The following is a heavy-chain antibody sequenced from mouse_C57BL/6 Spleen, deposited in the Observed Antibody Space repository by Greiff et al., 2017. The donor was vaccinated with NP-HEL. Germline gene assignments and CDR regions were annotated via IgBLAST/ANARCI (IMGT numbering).Heavy chain of an antibody. CDR3: AREGKGSTYFDY. D-gene: IGHD5-1*01. CDR1: GYTFTSYD. CDR2: IYPRAGST. V-gene: IGHV1-85*01. J-gene: IGHJ2*01. Sequence: QVQLKESGPGLVKPGASVKLSCKASGYTFTSYDINWVKQRPGQGLEWIGWIYPRAGSTKYNEEFKGKATLTVDTSSSTAYMELHSLTSEDSAVDFCAREGKGSTYFDYWGQGTTLTVSS.